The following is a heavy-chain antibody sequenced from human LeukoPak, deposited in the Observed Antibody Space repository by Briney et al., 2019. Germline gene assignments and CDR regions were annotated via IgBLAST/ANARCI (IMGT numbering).Heavy chain of an antibody. D-gene: IGHD2-2*01. J-gene: IGHJ4*02. CDR3: AADGWGDVVVPAAMTARSSATYYFDY. CDR1: GFTFTSSA. Sequence: ASVKVSCKASGFTFTSSAVQWVRQARGQRLEWIGWIVVGSGNTNYAQKFQERVTITRDMSTSTAYMELSSLRSEDTAVYYCAADGWGDVVVPAAMTARSSATYYFDYWGQGTLVTVSS. CDR2: IVVGSGNT. V-gene: IGHV1-58*01.